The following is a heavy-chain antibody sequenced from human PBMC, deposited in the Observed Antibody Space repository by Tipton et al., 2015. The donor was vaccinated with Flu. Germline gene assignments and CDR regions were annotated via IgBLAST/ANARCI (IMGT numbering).Heavy chain of an antibody. V-gene: IGHV4-4*07. J-gene: IGHJ4*02. CDR1: GGSISSYY. D-gene: IGHD2-2*01. CDR3: ARDAQEHYSSSSSCSEFDY. CDR2: IYTSGST. Sequence: TLSLACTVSGGSISSYYWSWIRQPAGKGLEWIGRIYTSGSTSYNPSLKSRATMSVDTSKNQFSLKLSSVTAADTAVYYCARDAQEHYSSSSSCSEFDYWGQGTLVTVFS.